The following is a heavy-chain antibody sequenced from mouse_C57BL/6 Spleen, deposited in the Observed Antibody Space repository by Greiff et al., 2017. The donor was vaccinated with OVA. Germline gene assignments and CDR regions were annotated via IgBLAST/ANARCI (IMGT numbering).Heavy chain of an antibody. CDR3: ARSGTGHAMDY. Sequence: QVQLQQPGAELVMPGASVKLSCKASGYTFTSYWMHWVKQRPGQGLEWIGEIDPSDSYTNYNQKFKGKSTLTVDKSSSTAYMQLSSLTSEDSAVYYCARSGTGHAMDYWGQGTSVTVSS. D-gene: IGHD3-3*01. CDR1: GYTFTSYW. V-gene: IGHV1-69*01. J-gene: IGHJ4*01. CDR2: IDPSDSYT.